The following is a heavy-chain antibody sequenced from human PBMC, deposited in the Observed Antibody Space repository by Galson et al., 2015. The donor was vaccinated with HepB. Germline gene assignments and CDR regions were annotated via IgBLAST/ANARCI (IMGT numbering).Heavy chain of an antibody. D-gene: IGHD3-3*01. J-gene: IGHJ6*02. V-gene: IGHV3-64D*06. Sequence: SLRLSCAASGFTFSSYAMHWVRQAPGKGLEYVSAISSNGGSTYYADSVKGRFTISRDNSKNTLYLQMSSLRAEDTAVYYCVKDHYSYDFWSGYYGGWGYYGMDVWGQGTTVTVSS. CDR1: GFTFSSYA. CDR3: VKDHYSYDFWSGYYGGWGYYGMDV. CDR2: ISSNGGST.